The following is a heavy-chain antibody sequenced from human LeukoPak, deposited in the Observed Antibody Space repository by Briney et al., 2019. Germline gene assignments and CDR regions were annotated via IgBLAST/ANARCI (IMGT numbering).Heavy chain of an antibody. D-gene: IGHD5-18*01. Sequence: SETLSLTCAVYGGSFSGYYWSWIRQPPGKGLEWIGEINHSGNANYNPSLKSRVTISVDKSKNQFSLKVSSVTAADTAVYYCARGFRGYSYGTGNAHYWGQGSPVTVSS. J-gene: IGHJ4*02. CDR2: INHSGNA. CDR3: ARGFRGYSYGTGNAHY. V-gene: IGHV4-34*01. CDR1: GGSFSGYY.